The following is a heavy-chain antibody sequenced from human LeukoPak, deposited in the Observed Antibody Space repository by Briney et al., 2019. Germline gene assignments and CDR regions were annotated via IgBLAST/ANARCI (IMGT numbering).Heavy chain of an antibody. D-gene: IGHD3-10*01. V-gene: IGHV3-30*02. CDR1: GFTFSDSG. J-gene: IGHJ4*02. Sequence: PGGSLRLSCAASGFTFSDSGMHWVRQAPGKGLEWVAFMRYDGSNKYYADSVKGRFTISRDNSKNTLYLQMNSLRAEDTAVYYCTRDPGDYFDYWGQGTLVTVSS. CDR3: TRDPGDYFDY. CDR2: MRYDGSNK.